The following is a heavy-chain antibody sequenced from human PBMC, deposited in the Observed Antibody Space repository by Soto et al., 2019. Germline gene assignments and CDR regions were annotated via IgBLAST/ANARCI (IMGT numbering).Heavy chain of an antibody. D-gene: IGHD6-19*01. Sequence: SETLSLTCAVYGGSFSGYYWSWIRQPPGKGLEWIGEINHSGSTNYNPSLKSRVTISVDTSKNQFSLKLSSVTAADTAVYYCARGRSSGRYYYGMDVWGQGTTVTVSS. CDR1: GGSFSGYY. V-gene: IGHV4-34*01. CDR3: ARGRSSGRYYYGMDV. J-gene: IGHJ6*02. CDR2: INHSGST.